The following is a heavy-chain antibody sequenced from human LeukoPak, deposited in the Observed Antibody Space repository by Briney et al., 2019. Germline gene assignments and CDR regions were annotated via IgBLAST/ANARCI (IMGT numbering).Heavy chain of an antibody. CDR3: ARQGSSMGAPYYFDY. CDR2: IYPGDSDT. V-gene: IGHV5-51*01. CDR1: GYSFTSYW. Sequence: GESLKFSCKGSGYSFTSYWIGWVRQMPGKGLEWMGIIYPGDSDTRYSPSFQGQVTISADKSISTAYLQWSSLKASDTAMYYCARQGSSMGAPYYFDYWGQGTLVTVSS. J-gene: IGHJ4*02. D-gene: IGHD3-16*01.